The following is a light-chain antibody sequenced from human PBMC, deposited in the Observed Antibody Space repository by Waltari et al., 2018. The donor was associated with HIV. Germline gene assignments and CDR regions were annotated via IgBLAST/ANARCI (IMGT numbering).Light chain of an antibody. CDR1: SSNIGSNT. Sequence: QSVLTQPPSASGTPGQRVTISCSGRSSNIGSNTVNWYQQLPGTAPKLLIYSNNQRPSGGPDRFSGSKSGTSASLAISGLQSEDEADYYCAAWDDSLNGPVFGGGTKLTVL. CDR2: SNN. V-gene: IGLV1-44*01. J-gene: IGLJ3*02. CDR3: AAWDDSLNGPV.